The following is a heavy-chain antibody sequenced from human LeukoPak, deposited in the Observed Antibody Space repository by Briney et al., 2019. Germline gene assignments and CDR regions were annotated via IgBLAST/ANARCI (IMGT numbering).Heavy chain of an antibody. J-gene: IGHJ3*02. Sequence: GGSLRLSCAASGFTFSSYSMNWVRQAPGKGLEWVSYISSSSSTIYYADSVKGRFTISRDNAKNSLYLQMNSLRAEDTAVYYCAREGSSGYYGGAFDIWGQGTMVTVSS. CDR3: AREGSSGYYGGAFDI. V-gene: IGHV3-48*04. CDR1: GFTFSSYS. D-gene: IGHD3-22*01. CDR2: ISSSSSTI.